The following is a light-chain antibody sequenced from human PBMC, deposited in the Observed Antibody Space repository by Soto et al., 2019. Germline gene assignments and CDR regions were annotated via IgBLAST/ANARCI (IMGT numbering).Light chain of an antibody. Sequence: ETVMTQSPATLSVSPGERATLSCRASQSVSSTLAWYQQKPGQAPRLLIYGASTRATGIPARFSGSGSGTEFTLSISSLQSEDSAVYYCQQYNNWPPITFGQGTRREIK. CDR1: QSVSST. J-gene: IGKJ5*01. CDR2: GAS. CDR3: QQYNNWPPIT. V-gene: IGKV3D-15*01.